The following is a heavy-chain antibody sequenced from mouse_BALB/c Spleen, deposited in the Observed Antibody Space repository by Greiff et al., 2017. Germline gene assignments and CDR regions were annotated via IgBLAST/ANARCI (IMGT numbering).Heavy chain of an antibody. V-gene: IGHV10-1*02. CDR1: GFTFNTYA. D-gene: IGHD2-1*01. Sequence: VQLQQSGGGLVQPKGSLKLSCAASGFTFNTYAMNWVRQAPGKGLEWVARIRSKSNNYATYYADSVKDRFTISRDDSQSMLYLQMNNLKTEDTAMYYCVRMGGKPLWYAMDYWGQGTSVTVSS. CDR3: VRMGGKPLWYAMDY. CDR2: IRSKSNNYAT. J-gene: IGHJ4*01.